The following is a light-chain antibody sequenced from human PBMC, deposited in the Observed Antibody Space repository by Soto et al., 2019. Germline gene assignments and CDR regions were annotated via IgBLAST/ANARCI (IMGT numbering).Light chain of an antibody. CDR3: QQYDNLPYT. J-gene: IGKJ2*01. CDR2: HAS. Sequence: DIQMTQSPSSVSASIGDRVTITCQASQDISNYLSWCQQKPGKAPKLLIYHASNLETGVPSRFSGSGSGTYFTFTISSLQPEDTATYYCQQYDNLPYTFGQGTKLEI. CDR1: QDISNY. V-gene: IGKV1-33*01.